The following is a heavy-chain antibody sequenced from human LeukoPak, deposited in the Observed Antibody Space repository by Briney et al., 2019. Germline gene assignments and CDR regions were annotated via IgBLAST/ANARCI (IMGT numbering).Heavy chain of an antibody. J-gene: IGHJ3*02. Sequence: ASVKVSCKASGYTFTHYCMQWGRQAPGQGLEWRGGINPKRGGTDYVQKFQGRVSKNRDRSISTAYMELSSLRSEDTAVYYCARERAVAEAAAEDAFDIWGQGTMVTVSS. CDR1: GYTFTHYC. CDR3: ARERAVAEAAAEDAFDI. V-gene: IGHV1-2*02. D-gene: IGHD6-19*01. CDR2: INPKRGGT.